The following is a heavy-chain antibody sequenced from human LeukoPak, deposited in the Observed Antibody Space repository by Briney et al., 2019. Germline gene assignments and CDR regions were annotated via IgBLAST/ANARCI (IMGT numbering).Heavy chain of an antibody. Sequence: SGPTLVKPPQTLTLTCTFSGFSLSTSGVGVGWIRQPPGKALEWLALIYWDDDKRYSTSLKSRLTITNNTSKNQVVLTMTNMDPVDTAAYYCAHRLNDYGSGSYYHPSFDYWGQGTLVTVSS. V-gene: IGHV2-5*02. D-gene: IGHD3-10*01. CDR1: GFSLSTSGVG. CDR3: AHRLNDYGSGSYYHPSFDY. J-gene: IGHJ4*02. CDR2: IYWDDDK.